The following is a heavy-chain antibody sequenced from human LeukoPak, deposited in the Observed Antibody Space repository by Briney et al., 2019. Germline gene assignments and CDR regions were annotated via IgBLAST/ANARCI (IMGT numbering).Heavy chain of an antibody. CDR3: ARGRNRRYCSSTSCPIDL. D-gene: IGHD2-2*01. V-gene: IGHV4-34*01. CDR1: GGSFSGYY. CDR2: INHSGST. J-gene: IGHJ2*01. Sequence: SGTPSLTCAVSGGSFSGYYWSWIRQPPGKGLECVGDINHSGSTNYNPCVKSRVTISVDTSKNQFSLKLSSVTAADTAVYYCARGRNRRYCSSTSCPIDLWGRGTLVTVSS.